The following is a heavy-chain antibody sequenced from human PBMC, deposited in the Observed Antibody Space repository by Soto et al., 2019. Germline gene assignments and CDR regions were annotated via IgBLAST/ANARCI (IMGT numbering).Heavy chain of an antibody. J-gene: IGHJ5*02. CDR3: ARDTNSLDP. D-gene: IGHD1-1*01. CDR1: TYSISSGFF. CDR2: IFHTGDT. Sequence: SETLSLTCSVSTYSISSGFFWGWIRQPPGKGLEWIGSIFHTGDTYYNPSLKSRITMSVDTSRNQFSLKLTSLAAADTAVYYCARDTNSLDPWGQGTLVTVSS. V-gene: IGHV4-38-2*02.